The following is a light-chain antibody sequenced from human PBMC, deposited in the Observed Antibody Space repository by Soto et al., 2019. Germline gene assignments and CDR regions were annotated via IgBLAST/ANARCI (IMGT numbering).Light chain of an antibody. V-gene: IGLV2-14*01. CDR3: SSYTTSTSFIL. J-gene: IGLJ2*01. Sequence: QSALTQAACVSGSPGQSITISCTGTSSDIGNYDFVSWYQQVPGTAPKAMIYEVSSRPSGVSNRFSGSKSGNTASLTISGLQAEDEAYYYCSSYTTSTSFILFGGGTKVTVL. CDR2: EVS. CDR1: SSDIGNYDF.